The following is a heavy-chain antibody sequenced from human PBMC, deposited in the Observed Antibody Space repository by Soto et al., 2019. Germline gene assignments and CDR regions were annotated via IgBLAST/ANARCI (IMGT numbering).Heavy chain of an antibody. CDR2: IYYSGST. J-gene: IGHJ6*02. V-gene: IGHV4-59*01. Sequence: LALTCSGSAGSSSRYYWSCFRQPPGNGLQWIWYIYYSGSTNYNPSLKSRVTISVDTSKNQFSLTLSSVTAADPGVYYCARGTSSGYPSHYYYFYGMDVWGQGTTVTVSS. CDR3: ARGTSSGYPSHYYYFYGMDV. CDR1: AGSSSRYY. D-gene: IGHD3-22*01.